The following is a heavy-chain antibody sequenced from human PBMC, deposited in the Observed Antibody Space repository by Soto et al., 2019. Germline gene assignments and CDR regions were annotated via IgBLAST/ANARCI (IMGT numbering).Heavy chain of an antibody. CDR2: IDFTGAGT. J-gene: IGHJ4*02. CDR3: ARRFSSSSFYFDY. D-gene: IGHD6-6*01. V-gene: IGHV3-23*01. CDR1: GFPFSSYA. Sequence: LRLSCAASGFPFSSYAMSWVRHAPDKGLEWVSAIDFTGAGTYYADSVKGRFTISRDNSKNTLYLQMSSLRAEDTAVYFCARRFSSSSFYFDYWGQGTLVTVSS.